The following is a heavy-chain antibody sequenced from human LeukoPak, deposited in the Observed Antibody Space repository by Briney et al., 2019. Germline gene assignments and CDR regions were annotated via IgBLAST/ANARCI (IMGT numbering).Heavy chain of an antibody. V-gene: IGHV1-8*02. J-gene: IGHJ1*01. CDR1: GYTFTSYD. Sequence: ASVKVSCKASGYTFTSYDINWVRQATGQGLEWMGWMNPNSGNTSYALKFQGRVTLTRDTSTSTAYMELSSLRSEDTAVYYCARDHFDSSGYHYLLGYFEHWGQGTLVTVSS. D-gene: IGHD3-22*01. CDR3: ARDHFDSSGYHYLLGYFEH. CDR2: MNPNSGNT.